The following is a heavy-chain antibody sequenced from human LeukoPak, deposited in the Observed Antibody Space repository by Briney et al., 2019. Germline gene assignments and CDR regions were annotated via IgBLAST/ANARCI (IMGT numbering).Heavy chain of an antibody. Sequence: SETLSLTCTVSGGSISSGGYYWSCIRQHPGKGLEWIGNIYDSRTTYYTPSLRSRVTISVDTSKNQFSLNLSSVTAADTAVYYCARVQAYCSGDSCCSRWFDPWGQGTLVTVSS. D-gene: IGHD2-15*01. CDR2: IYDSRTT. V-gene: IGHV4-31*03. CDR3: ARVQAYCSGDSCCSRWFDP. CDR1: GGSISSGGYY. J-gene: IGHJ5*02.